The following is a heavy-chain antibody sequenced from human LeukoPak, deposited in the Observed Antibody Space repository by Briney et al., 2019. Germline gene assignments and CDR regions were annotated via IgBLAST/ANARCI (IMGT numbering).Heavy chain of an antibody. CDR2: INHSGST. D-gene: IGHD6-13*01. CDR1: GGSFSGYY. CDR3: VRLQKAAAGNRWFDP. V-gene: IGHV4-34*01. Sequence: PSETLSLTCAVYGGSFSGYYWSWIRQPPGKGLEWIGEINHSGSTNYNPSLKSRVTISVDTSKNQFSLKVSSVTAADTAVYYCVRLQKAAAGNRWFDPWGQGTLVTVSS. J-gene: IGHJ5*02.